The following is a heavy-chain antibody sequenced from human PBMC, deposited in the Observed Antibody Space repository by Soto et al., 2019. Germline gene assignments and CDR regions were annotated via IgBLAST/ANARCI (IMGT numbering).Heavy chain of an antibody. Sequence: GSLRLSCAGSGFTFTISAMNWFRQAPGKGLEWVSAVSGSGATTWYADSLRGRFSISRDNSKNTVYLQMNSLRAEDTAVYYCAKGAPGTPYFDNWGQGVLVTVSS. CDR2: VSGSGATT. CDR3: AKGAPGTPYFDN. CDR1: GFTFTISA. V-gene: IGHV3-23*01. D-gene: IGHD6-13*01. J-gene: IGHJ4*02.